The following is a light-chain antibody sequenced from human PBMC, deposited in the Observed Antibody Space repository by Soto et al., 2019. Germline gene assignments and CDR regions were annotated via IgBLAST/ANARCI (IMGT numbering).Light chain of an antibody. CDR3: HQRRNLLT. J-gene: IGKJ4*01. CDR1: QNVSTY. Sequence: DIVLTQSPATLSLSPGERATLSRRASQNVSTYLAWYQQKPGQGPRLLIYNASNRATVIPARFSGRGSGTDFSLTINSLEREDFAVYYCHQRRNLLTFGGGTKVDIK. CDR2: NAS. V-gene: IGKV3-11*01.